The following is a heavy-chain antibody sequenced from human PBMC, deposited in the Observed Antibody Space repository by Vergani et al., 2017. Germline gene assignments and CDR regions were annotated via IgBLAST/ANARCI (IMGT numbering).Heavy chain of an antibody. J-gene: IGHJ6*02. V-gene: IGHV4-38-2*01. Sequence: QVQLQEPGPALVKPSETLTLTCDVSDSSIMTNPYWGWFRQSPGKGLEWIGCIHHSGDTHYNSSLKSRVSISIVSSSKFSLSLTSVTAADTAIYYCARPRGSECVSPSSYFYAMDVWGHGTTVTVSS. D-gene: IGHD3-10*01. CDR1: DSSIMTNPY. CDR3: ARPRGSECVSPSSYFYAMDV. CDR2: IHHSGDT.